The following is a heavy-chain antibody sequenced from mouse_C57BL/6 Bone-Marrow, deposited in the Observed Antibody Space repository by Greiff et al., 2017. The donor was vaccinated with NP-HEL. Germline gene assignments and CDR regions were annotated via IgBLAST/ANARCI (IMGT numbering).Heavy chain of an antibody. D-gene: IGHD1-1*01. CDR1: GYTFTSYW. CDR3: ARYPSHYYGSSYWFAY. V-gene: IGHV1-64*01. CDR2: IHPNSGST. Sequence: QVQLQQPGAELVKPGASVKLSCKASGYTFTSYWMHWVKQRPGQGLEWIGMIHPNSGSTNYNEKFKSKATLTVDKSSSTAYMQLSSLTSEDSAVYYCARYPSHYYGSSYWFAYWGQGTLVTVSA. J-gene: IGHJ3*01.